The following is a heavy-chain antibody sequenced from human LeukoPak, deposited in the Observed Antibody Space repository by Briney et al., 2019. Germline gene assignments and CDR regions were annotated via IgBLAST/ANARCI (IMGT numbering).Heavy chain of an antibody. D-gene: IGHD4-17*01. Sequence: GGSLRLSCAASGFTVSSNYMSWVRQAPGKGLEWVSSISSSSSYIYYADSVKGRFTISRDNAKNSLYLQMNSLRAEDTAVYYCARDPGIYGDPYYFDYWGQGTLVTVSS. J-gene: IGHJ4*02. CDR2: ISSSSSYI. CDR3: ARDPGIYGDPYYFDY. CDR1: GFTVSSNY. V-gene: IGHV3-21*01.